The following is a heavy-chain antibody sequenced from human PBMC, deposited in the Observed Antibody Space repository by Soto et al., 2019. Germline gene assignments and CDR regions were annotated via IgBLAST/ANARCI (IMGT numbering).Heavy chain of an antibody. Sequence: QLGGSLRLSCAASGFTFSSYAMSWVRQAPGKGLEWVSAISGSGGSTYYADSVKGRFTISRDNSKNTLYLQMNSLRAEDTAVYYCAKSFGFGVVINLAGYDAFDIWGQGTMVTVSS. CDR1: GFTFSSYA. CDR2: ISGSGGST. D-gene: IGHD3-3*01. V-gene: IGHV3-23*01. CDR3: AKSFGFGVVINLAGYDAFDI. J-gene: IGHJ3*02.